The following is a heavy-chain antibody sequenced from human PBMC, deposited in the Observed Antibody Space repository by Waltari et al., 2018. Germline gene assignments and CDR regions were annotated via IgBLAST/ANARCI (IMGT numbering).Heavy chain of an antibody. J-gene: IGHJ3*02. Sequence: QLQLQESGPGLVKPSETLSLTCTVSGGSISSSSYYWGWIRQPPGKGLEWIGSIYYSGRTYYNPARKSRVTISVDTSKNQFSLKLSSVTAADTAVYYCARRGSSTVDAFDIWGQGTMVTVSS. D-gene: IGHD2-2*01. V-gene: IGHV4-39*01. CDR2: IYYSGRT. CDR3: ARRGSSTVDAFDI. CDR1: GGSISSSSYY.